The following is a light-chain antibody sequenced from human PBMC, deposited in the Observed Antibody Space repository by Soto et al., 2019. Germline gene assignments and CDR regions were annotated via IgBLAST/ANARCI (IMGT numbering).Light chain of an antibody. CDR1: SSDVGGYNY. V-gene: IGLV2-8*01. CDR3: SSYAGSNNPGL. J-gene: IGLJ2*01. CDR2: EVS. Sequence: QSALTQPPSASGSTGQSVTISCTGTSSDVGGYNYVSWYQQHPGKAPKLMIYEVSKRPSGVPDRFSGSKSGNTASLTVSGLQAEDEADYYCSSYAGSNNPGLFGGGTKVTVL.